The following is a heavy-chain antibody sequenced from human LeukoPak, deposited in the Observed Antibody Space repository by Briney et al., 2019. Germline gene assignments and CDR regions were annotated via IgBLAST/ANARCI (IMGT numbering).Heavy chain of an antibody. CDR3: ARAWYSSSWYYFDY. J-gene: IGHJ4*02. CDR1: GGTFSSYA. Sequence: ASVKVSCKASGGTFSSYAISWVRQAPGQGLEWMGRIIPILGIANYAQKFQDRVTITADKSTSTAYMELSSLRSEDTAVYYCARAWYSSSWYYFDYWGQGTLVTVSS. D-gene: IGHD6-13*01. V-gene: IGHV1-69*04. CDR2: IIPILGIA.